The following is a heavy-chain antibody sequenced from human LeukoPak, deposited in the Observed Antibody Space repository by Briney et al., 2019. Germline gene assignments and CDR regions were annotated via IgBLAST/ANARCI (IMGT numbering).Heavy chain of an antibody. CDR2: INPSGGST. J-gene: IGHJ5*02. D-gene: IGHD3-22*01. Sequence: GASVKVSCKASGCTFTSYYMHWVRQAPGQGLEWMGIINPSGGSTSYAQKFQGRVTMTRDTSTSTVYMELSSLRSEDTAVYYCARGEGITMIVVATWFDPWGQGTLVTVSS. CDR3: ARGEGITMIVVATWFDP. V-gene: IGHV1-46*01. CDR1: GCTFTSYY.